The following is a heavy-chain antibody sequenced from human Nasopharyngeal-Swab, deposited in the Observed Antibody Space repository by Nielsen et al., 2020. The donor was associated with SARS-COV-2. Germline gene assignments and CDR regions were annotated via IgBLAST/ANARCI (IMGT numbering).Heavy chain of an antibody. CDR3: ARVTWVQIAAAGNDAFDI. D-gene: IGHD6-13*01. CDR1: GGSISSYY. V-gene: IGHV4-59*01. Sequence: SETLSLTCTVSGGSISSYYWSWIRQPPGKGLEWIGYIYYSGSTNYNPSLKSRVTISVDTSKNQFSLKLSSVTAADTAVYYCARVTWVQIAAAGNDAFDIWGQGTMVTVSS. CDR2: IYYSGST. J-gene: IGHJ3*02.